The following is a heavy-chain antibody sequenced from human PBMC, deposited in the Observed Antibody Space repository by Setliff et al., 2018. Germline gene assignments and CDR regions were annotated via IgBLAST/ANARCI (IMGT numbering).Heavy chain of an antibody. CDR3: AREPSPSDPLDI. CDR2: IYSIGSA. V-gene: IGHV4-38-2*02. J-gene: IGHJ3*02. Sequence: PSETLSLTCAVSGYSISSGYYWGWIRQPPGKGLEWIGRIYSIGSATYNPSLKGRVTISLDRSENEFSLNLTSVTAADTAVYFCAREPSPSDPLDIWGQGTMVTVSS. CDR1: GYSISSGYY.